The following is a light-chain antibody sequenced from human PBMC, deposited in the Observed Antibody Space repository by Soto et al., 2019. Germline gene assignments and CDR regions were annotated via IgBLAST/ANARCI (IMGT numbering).Light chain of an antibody. Sequence: QSALTQPPSASGSPGQSVTISCTGTSSDVGGYNYVSWYQQYPGKAPKLIIYEVTKRPSGVPDRFSGSKSDNTASLSVSGLQAEDEADYYCSSYAGRNNFYVFGTGTKLTVL. J-gene: IGLJ1*01. CDR2: EVT. CDR3: SSYAGRNNFYV. V-gene: IGLV2-8*01. CDR1: SSDVGGYNY.